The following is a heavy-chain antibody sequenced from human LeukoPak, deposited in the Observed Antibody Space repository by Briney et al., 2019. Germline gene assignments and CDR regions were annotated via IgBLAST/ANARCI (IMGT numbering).Heavy chain of an antibody. CDR3: AKSNYDSSGFGYFDY. CDR2: ISYSGST. Sequence: SETLSLTCTVSGGSVSTGGYYWSSIRQRPRRGLEWIGYISYSGSTYYNPSLKSRATISLDTSKNQFSLKLNSVTAADTAVYYCAKSNYDSSGFGYFDYWGQGALVTVSS. CDR1: GGSVSTGGYY. J-gene: IGHJ4*02. V-gene: IGHV4-31*03. D-gene: IGHD3-22*01.